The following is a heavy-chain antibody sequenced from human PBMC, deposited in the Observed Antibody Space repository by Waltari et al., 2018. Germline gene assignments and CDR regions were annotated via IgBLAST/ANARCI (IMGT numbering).Heavy chain of an antibody. Sequence: QVQLVQSGAEVKTPGASVKVSCQAFGYTFTDYYIHWVRQGPGQGLEWMGLGNPDSGGTNYAQKFQGRVTMTRGTSITTGYMELSSLKYEDTAIYYCARGGGVTVPGFDFWGQGNLVTVSS. J-gene: IGHJ4*02. D-gene: IGHD6-19*01. CDR2: GNPDSGGT. CDR1: GYTFTDYY. CDR3: ARGGGVTVPGFDF. V-gene: IGHV1-2*02.